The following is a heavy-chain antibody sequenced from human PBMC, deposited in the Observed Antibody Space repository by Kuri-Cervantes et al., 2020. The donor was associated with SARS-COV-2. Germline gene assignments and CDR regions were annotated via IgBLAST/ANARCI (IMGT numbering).Heavy chain of an antibody. D-gene: IGHD2-21*01. V-gene: IGHV3-30*18. Sequence: GESLRLSCAASGFNFSRTDMHWVRQAPGKGLEWVAVISHDGKNKKCIASGKGRFTISRDNSQNTLYLHMKSLRSEDTAMYSCAKDRVGVQDFWGQGTLVTVSS. CDR2: ISHDGKNK. J-gene: IGHJ4*02. CDR3: AKDRVGVQDF. CDR1: GFNFSRTD.